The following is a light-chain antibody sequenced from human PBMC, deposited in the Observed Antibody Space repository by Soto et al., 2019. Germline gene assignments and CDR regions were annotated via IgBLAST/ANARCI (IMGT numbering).Light chain of an antibody. CDR3: SSYAGTNNLV. V-gene: IGLV2-8*01. J-gene: IGLJ3*02. Sequence: QSALTQPPSASGSPGQSVTISCTGTSSDVGGYKYVSWYQHHPGKAPKLMIYEVNKRPSGVPDRFSGSKSGNTASLTVSGLQAEVEADYYCSSYAGTNNLVFGGGTKLTVL. CDR2: EVN. CDR1: SSDVGGYKY.